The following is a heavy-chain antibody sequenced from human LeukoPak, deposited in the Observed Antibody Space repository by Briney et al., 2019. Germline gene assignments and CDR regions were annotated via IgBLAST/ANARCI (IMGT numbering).Heavy chain of an antibody. CDR3: ARDPSGIAVAGRNAFDI. J-gene: IGHJ3*02. V-gene: IGHV1-8*01. CDR1: GYTFTSYD. Sequence: ASVKVSCKASGYTFTSYDINWVRQATGQGLEWMGWMNPNSGNTGYAQKFQGRVTMTRNTSISTAYMELSSLRSEDTAVYYCARDPSGIAVAGRNAFDIWGQGTMVTVSS. CDR2: MNPNSGNT. D-gene: IGHD6-19*01.